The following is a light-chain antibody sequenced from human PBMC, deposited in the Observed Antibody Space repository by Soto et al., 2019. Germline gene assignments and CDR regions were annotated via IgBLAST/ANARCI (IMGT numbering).Light chain of an antibody. J-gene: IGLJ1*01. CDR2: DVI. CDR3: NSCTSANTYV. V-gene: IGLV2-14*03. Sequence: QSALTQPASVSGSPGQSITISCTGTSRDVGGYNFVSWYQQHPGKAPKLMIYDVINRPSGVPNRFSGSKSGNTASLTISGLQAEDEADYYCNSCTSANTYVFGTGTKVTVL. CDR1: SRDVGGYNF.